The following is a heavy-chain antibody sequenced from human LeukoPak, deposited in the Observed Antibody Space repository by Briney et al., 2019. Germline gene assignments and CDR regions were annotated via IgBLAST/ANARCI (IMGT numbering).Heavy chain of an antibody. Sequence: GESLKISCKGSGYSVTSYWIGWVRQMSGKGLELMGIIYPGDSDARYSPSFQGQVTISADKSISTAYLQWSSLKASDTAMYYCARLPGYSNFFDYWGQGTLVTVSS. CDR1: GYSVTSYW. CDR2: IYPGDSDA. V-gene: IGHV5-51*01. CDR3: ARLPGYSNFFDY. J-gene: IGHJ4*02. D-gene: IGHD4-11*01.